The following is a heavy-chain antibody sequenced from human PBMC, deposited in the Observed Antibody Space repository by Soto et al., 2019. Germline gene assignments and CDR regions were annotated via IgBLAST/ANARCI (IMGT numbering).Heavy chain of an antibody. CDR1: GFSLSTTGRG. CDR3: AHRGYGDYPRDNWFDP. Sequence: QITLKESGPPLVKPTQALTLTCAFSGFSLSTTGRGVGWFRQPPGKALEWLAVIYWNDDKRFSPSLKSRLTITKDTSKNQVVLTMTNMDPVDTATYYCAHRGYGDYPRDNWFDPWGQGPLVTVSS. J-gene: IGHJ5*02. CDR2: IYWNDDK. V-gene: IGHV2-5*01. D-gene: IGHD4-17*01.